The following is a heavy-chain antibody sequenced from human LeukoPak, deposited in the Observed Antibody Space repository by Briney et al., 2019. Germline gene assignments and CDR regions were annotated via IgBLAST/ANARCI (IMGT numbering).Heavy chain of an antibody. CDR3: ARVDYYDSSGYTGYFDY. D-gene: IGHD3-22*01. Sequence: GRSLRLSCAASGFTFSTYGMHWVRQAPGKGLEWVAVIWYDGSNEYYADSVKGRFTISRDNSKNTLYLQMNSLRAEDTAVYYCARVDYYDSSGYTGYFDYWGQGTLVTVSS. J-gene: IGHJ4*02. CDR2: IWYDGSNE. V-gene: IGHV3-33*01. CDR1: GFTFSTYG.